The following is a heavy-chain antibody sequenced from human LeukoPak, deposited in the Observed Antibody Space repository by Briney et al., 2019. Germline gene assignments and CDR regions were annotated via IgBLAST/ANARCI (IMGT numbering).Heavy chain of an antibody. CDR3: AREDGSGQNFDY. CDR2: MYYSGST. V-gene: IGHV4-39*07. D-gene: IGHD3-10*01. Sequence: SETLSLTCTVSGGSISSSRYYWGWIRQPPGKGLEWIGSMYYSGSTYYNPSLKSRVTISVDTSKNQFSLKLSSVTAADTAVYYCAREDGSGQNFDYWGQGTLVTVSS. CDR1: GGSISSSRYY. J-gene: IGHJ4*02.